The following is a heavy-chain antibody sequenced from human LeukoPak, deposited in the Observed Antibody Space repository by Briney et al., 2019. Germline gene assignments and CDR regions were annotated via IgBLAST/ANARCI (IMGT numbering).Heavy chain of an antibody. Sequence: QPGGSLRLSCAASGFTFSSYPMQWVRQAPGKGLEWVAVISYDGSNKYYTDSVKGRFTISRDNSKNTLYLEMNSLRAEDTAVYYCARDRIPGGGWSPGVDLWGQGTLVAVST. V-gene: IGHV3-30*04. CDR2: ISYDGSNK. D-gene: IGHD2-15*01. J-gene: IGHJ4*02. CDR1: GFTFSSYP. CDR3: ARDRIPGGGWSPGVDL.